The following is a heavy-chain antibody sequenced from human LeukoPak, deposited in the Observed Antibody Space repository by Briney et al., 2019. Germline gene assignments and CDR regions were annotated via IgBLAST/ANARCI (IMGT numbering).Heavy chain of an antibody. Sequence: GASVKVSCKASGGTFSSYAISWVRQAPGQGLEWMGGIIPIFGTANYAQKFQGRVTITADESTSTAYMELSSLRSEDTAVYYCARVRYGTGTTNFDYWGQGTLVTVSS. D-gene: IGHD1-7*01. V-gene: IGHV1-69*13. J-gene: IGHJ4*02. CDR1: GGTFSSYA. CDR3: ARVRYGTGTTNFDY. CDR2: IIPIFGTA.